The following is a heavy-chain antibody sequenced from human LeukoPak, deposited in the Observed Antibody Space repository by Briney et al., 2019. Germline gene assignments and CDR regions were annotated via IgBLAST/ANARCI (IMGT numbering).Heavy chain of an antibody. D-gene: IGHD5-18*01. CDR3: ARAEGWIQPHGMDV. Sequence: PSETLSLTCTVSGGSISSYYWSWIRQPPGKGLEWIGYIYYSGSTDYNPSLKSRVTISVDTSKNQFSLKLSSVTAADTAVYYCARAEGWIQPHGMDVWGQGTTVTVSS. CDR1: GGSISSYY. CDR2: IYYSGST. V-gene: IGHV4-59*01. J-gene: IGHJ6*02.